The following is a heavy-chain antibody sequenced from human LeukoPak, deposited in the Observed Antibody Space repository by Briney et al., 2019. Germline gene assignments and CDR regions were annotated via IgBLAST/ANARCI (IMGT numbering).Heavy chain of an antibody. Sequence: ASVKVSCKASGYTFTSYYMHWVRQAPGQGLEWMGWINPNSGGTNYAQKFQGRVTMTRDTSISTAYMELSRLRSDDTAVYYCARAETSGSSFFDYWGQGTLVTVSS. D-gene: IGHD1-26*01. V-gene: IGHV1-2*02. CDR3: ARAETSGSSFFDY. CDR2: INPNSGGT. CDR1: GYTFTSYY. J-gene: IGHJ4*02.